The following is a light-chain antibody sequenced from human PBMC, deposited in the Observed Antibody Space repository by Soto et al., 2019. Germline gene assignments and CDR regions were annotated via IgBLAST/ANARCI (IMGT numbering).Light chain of an antibody. CDR1: QSVLYNSNNKNY. J-gene: IGKJ1*01. CDR3: QQYYSART. Sequence: DIVMTQSPDSLVVSLGERATINCKSSQSVLYNSNNKNYLTWYQQKPGQPPKLLIYWASTRESGVPDRFSGSGSGTDFTLTISSLQAEDVAVYYCQQYYSARTFGQGTKVEIK. V-gene: IGKV4-1*01. CDR2: WAS.